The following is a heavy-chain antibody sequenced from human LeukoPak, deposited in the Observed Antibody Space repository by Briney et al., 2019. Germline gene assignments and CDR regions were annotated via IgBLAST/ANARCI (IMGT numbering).Heavy chain of an antibody. CDR2: IYYSGST. V-gene: IGHV4-59*08. CDR3: SRHPGSSLFRGFFDY. Sequence: SETLSLTCTVSGGSISNYYWSWIRQPPGKGLEWIGYIYYSGSTNYNPSPKSRVTISVDTSNNQFSLQLSSVTAADTAVYYCSRHPGSSLFRGFFDYWGQGTLVTVSS. D-gene: IGHD6-13*01. J-gene: IGHJ4*02. CDR1: GGSISNYY.